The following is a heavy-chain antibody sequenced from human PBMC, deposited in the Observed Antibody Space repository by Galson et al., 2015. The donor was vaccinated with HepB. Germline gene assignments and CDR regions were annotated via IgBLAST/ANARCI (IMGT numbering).Heavy chain of an antibody. V-gene: IGHV3-30*18. CDR2: ISYDGNNK. D-gene: IGHD1-26*01. CDR1: GFTFRSYA. Sequence: SLRLSCAASGFTFRSYAMHWVRQAPGKGLEWVAVISYDGNNKYYADSVKGRFTISRDNSKNTLYLQMNSLTTEDTAVYYCAKEVGLVFDYWGQGILVTVSS. CDR3: AKEVGLVFDY. J-gene: IGHJ4*02.